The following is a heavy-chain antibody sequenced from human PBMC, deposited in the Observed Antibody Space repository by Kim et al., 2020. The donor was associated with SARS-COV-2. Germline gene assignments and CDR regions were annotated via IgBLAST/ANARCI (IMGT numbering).Heavy chain of an antibody. CDR1: GYTFTSYA. J-gene: IGHJ4*02. D-gene: IGHD1-26*01. Sequence: ASVKVSCKASGYTFTSYAMHWVRQAPGQRLEWMGRNNAGNGNTKYSQKFQGRVTITRDTSASTAYMELSSLRSEDTAVYYCARSGSRPHLFDYWGQGTLVTVSS. CDR2: NNAGNGNT. V-gene: IGHV1-3*01. CDR3: ARSGSRPHLFDY.